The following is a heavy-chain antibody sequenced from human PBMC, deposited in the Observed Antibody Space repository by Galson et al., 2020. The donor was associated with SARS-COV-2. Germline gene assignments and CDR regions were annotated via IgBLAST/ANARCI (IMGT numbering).Heavy chain of an antibody. Sequence: GGSLRLSCAASGFTFSDYYMSWIRQAPGKGLEWVSYISSSSSYTNYADSVKGRFTISRDNAKNSLYLQMNSLRAEDTAVYYCARGGPKWLLHIRVGGEDYYFDYWGQGTLVTVSS. CDR1: GFTFSDYY. J-gene: IGHJ4*02. CDR3: ARGGPKWLLHIRVGGEDYYFDY. D-gene: IGHD3-22*01. CDR2: ISSSSSYT. V-gene: IGHV3-11*06.